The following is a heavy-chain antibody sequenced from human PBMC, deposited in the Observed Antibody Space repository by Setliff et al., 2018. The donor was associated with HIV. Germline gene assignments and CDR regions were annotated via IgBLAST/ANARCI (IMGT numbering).Heavy chain of an antibody. Sequence: LRLSCAASGFTFSNNWMAWVRLAPGKGLEWVANIKQDGSVKNYVDSVRGRFTISRDNAENSLFLQMTGLRPEDTAMYYCARDRWFSNNWYSDYWGQGTQGTVSS. J-gene: IGHJ4*02. CDR2: IKQDGSVK. CDR1: GFTFSNNW. CDR3: ARDRWFSNNWYSDY. V-gene: IGHV3-7*05. D-gene: IGHD6-13*01.